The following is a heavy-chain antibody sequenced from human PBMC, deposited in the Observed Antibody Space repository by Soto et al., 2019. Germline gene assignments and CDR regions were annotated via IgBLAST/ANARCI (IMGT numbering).Heavy chain of an antibody. V-gene: IGHV3-21*01. Sequence: GGSLRLSCAASGFNFASYTMNWVRQAPGKGLDWVSSLSSTSVFRNYADSVKGRFTISRDNAKNTLYLQIDSLKDEDTAVYYCAKALSEWQESGMDVWGRGTTVTVSS. CDR1: GFNFASYT. D-gene: IGHD3-3*01. J-gene: IGHJ6*02. CDR2: LSSTSVFR. CDR3: AKALSEWQESGMDV.